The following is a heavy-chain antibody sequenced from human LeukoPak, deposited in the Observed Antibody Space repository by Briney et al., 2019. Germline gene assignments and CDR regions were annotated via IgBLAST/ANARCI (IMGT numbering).Heavy chain of an antibody. J-gene: IGHJ5*02. CDR3: ARGLVRGVNWFDP. D-gene: IGHD3-10*01. CDR2: ISSSSSTI. Sequence: QPGGSLRLSCAAPGFTFSSYSMNWVRQAPGKGLEWVSYISSSSSTIYYADSVKGRFTISRDNAKNSLYLQMNSLRAEDAAVYYCARGLVRGVNWFDPWGQGTLVTVSS. CDR1: GFTFSSYS. V-gene: IGHV3-48*01.